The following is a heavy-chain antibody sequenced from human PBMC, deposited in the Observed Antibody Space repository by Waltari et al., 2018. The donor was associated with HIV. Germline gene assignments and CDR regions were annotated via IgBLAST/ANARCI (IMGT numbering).Heavy chain of an antibody. J-gene: IGHJ5*02. CDR2: IYYSGST. Sequence: QVQLQESGPGLVKPSETLSLTCTVSGGSISSYYWSWIRQPPGKGLEWIGYIYYSGSTNYNPSLKSRVTISVDTSKNQFSLKLSSVTAADTAVYYCARGSIMGWFDPWGQGTLVTVSS. D-gene: IGHD3-16*01. V-gene: IGHV4-59*01. CDR3: ARGSIMGWFDP. CDR1: GGSISSYY.